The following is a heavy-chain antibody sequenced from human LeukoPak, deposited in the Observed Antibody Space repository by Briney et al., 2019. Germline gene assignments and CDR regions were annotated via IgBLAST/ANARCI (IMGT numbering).Heavy chain of an antibody. CDR3: ARHMRAVAGTLGRNFDF. CDR1: SGSISTSSYY. J-gene: IGHJ4*02. Sequence: SETLSLTCTVSSGSISTSSYYWVWIRQPPGKGLEWIGSIYYSGSTYYNPSLKSRVTISVDTSKNQFSLKLTSVTAADTAMYYCARHMRAVAGTLGRNFDFWGQGTLVTVSS. CDR2: IYYSGST. V-gene: IGHV4-39*01. D-gene: IGHD6-19*01.